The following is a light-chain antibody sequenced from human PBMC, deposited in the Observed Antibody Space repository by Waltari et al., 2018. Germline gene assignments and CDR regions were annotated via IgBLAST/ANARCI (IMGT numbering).Light chain of an antibody. CDR2: DAF. Sequence: EIVMTQSPATLSVSPGETATLSCRASQSVSSNVAWYQKKPGQAPRLLIYDAFTRATSIPAKFRGSGSGTEFTRTISSLQSEDFAVYYCQQYNRWPPITFGHGTRLEIK. CDR3: QQYNRWPPIT. J-gene: IGKJ5*01. V-gene: IGKV3-15*01. CDR1: QSVSSN.